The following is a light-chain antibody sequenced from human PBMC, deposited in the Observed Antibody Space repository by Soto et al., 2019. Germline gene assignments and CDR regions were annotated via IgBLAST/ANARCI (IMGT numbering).Light chain of an antibody. J-gene: IGKJ2*01. Sequence: EIVLTQSPGTLSLSPGEGATLSCRASQSVYNNYLAWYQQKPGQAPRLPISGASIRATDIPDRFSGSGSGTDFTLAISRLESKDFAVYYCQRYGSAPPHTFGRGTKLDIK. V-gene: IGKV3-20*01. CDR2: GAS. CDR1: QSVYNNY. CDR3: QRYGSAPPHT.